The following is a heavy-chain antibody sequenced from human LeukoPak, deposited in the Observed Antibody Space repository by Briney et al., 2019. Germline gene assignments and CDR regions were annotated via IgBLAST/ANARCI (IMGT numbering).Heavy chain of an antibody. Sequence: GGSXRLSCAASGFIFTTSWMSWVRQAPGKGGEWVASIEQDGSEKYYVDSVKGRFTISRDNAKNSLFLQMNSLRAEDTAVYYCTTDPALKGDYWGQGTLVTVSS. CDR3: TTDPALKGDY. CDR1: GFIFTTSW. J-gene: IGHJ4*02. V-gene: IGHV3-7*01. CDR2: IEQDGSEK.